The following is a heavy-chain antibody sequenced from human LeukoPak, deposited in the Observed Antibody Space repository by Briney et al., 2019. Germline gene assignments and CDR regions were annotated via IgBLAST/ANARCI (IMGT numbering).Heavy chain of an antibody. Sequence: SETLSLTRAVYGGSFSGYYWSWIRQPPGKGLEWIGEINHSGSTNYNPSLKSRVTISVDTSKNQFSLKLSSVTAADTAVYYCARCLLFSSTSCYDYWGQGTLVTVSS. CDR2: INHSGST. V-gene: IGHV4-34*01. D-gene: IGHD2-2*01. J-gene: IGHJ4*02. CDR1: GGSFSGYY. CDR3: ARCLLFSSTSCYDY.